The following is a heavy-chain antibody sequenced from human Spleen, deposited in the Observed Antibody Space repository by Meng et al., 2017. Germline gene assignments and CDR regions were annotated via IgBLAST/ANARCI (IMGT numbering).Heavy chain of an antibody. Sequence: PKWGAGLLESSGTLSLTCAVYGGSFSGYYWSWIRQPPGKGLEWIGEINHSGSTNYNPSLKSRVTISVDTSKNQFSLKLSSVTAADTAVYYCARFSVVVVAATGSYFDYWGQGTLVTVSS. V-gene: IGHV4-34*01. CDR1: GGSFSGYY. D-gene: IGHD2-15*01. CDR2: INHSGST. CDR3: ARFSVVVVAATGSYFDY. J-gene: IGHJ4*02.